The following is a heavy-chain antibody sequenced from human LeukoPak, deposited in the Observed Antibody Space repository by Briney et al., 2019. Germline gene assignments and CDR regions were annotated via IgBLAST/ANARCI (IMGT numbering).Heavy chain of an antibody. J-gene: IGHJ4*02. V-gene: IGHV3-30*01. D-gene: IGHD2-15*01. CDR2: ISYEGSNK. Sequence: GRSLRLSCAASGFTFNNHAMHWVRQAPGKGLEWVAVISYEGSNKFYADSVKGRFTISRDNSKNTLYLQMNTLRPEDTAVYYCARDYRVGCTGGSCYPIDSWGQGTLVTISS. CDR1: GFTFNNHA. CDR3: ARDYRVGCTGGSCYPIDS.